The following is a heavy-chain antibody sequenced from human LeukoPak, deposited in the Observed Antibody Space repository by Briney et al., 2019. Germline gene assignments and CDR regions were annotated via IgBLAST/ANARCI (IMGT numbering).Heavy chain of an antibody. CDR2: IYPGDSDI. J-gene: IGHJ4*02. D-gene: IGHD3-3*01. CDR3: ARHFVTPDFWSGYVDY. V-gene: IGHV5-51*01. CDR1: GYSFTTYW. Sequence: GESLKISCKGSGYSFTTYWIGWVRQMPGKGLEWMGIIYPGDSDIRYSPSFQGQVTISADKSIGTAYLQWSSLKASDTAMYYCARHFVTPDFWSGYVDYWGQGTLVTVSS.